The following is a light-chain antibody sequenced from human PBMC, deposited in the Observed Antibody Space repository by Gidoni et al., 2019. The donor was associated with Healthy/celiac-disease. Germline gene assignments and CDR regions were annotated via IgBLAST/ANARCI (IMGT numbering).Light chain of an antibody. V-gene: IGKV3-15*01. CDR3: QQYNNWRWT. CDR2: GAS. J-gene: IGKJ1*01. Sequence: IVMTQSPATLAVSPGERATLACRASQSFSSNLAWYQQKPGQAPRLLIYGASTRATGIPARFSGSGSGTEFTLTISSLQSEDFAVYYCQQYNNWRWTFGQGTKVEIK. CDR1: QSFSSN.